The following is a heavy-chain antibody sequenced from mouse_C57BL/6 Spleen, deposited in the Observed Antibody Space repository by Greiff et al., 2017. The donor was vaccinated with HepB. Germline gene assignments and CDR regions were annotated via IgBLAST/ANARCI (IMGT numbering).Heavy chain of an antibody. D-gene: IGHD4-1*01. Sequence: DVHLVESEGGLVQPGSSMKLSCTASGFTFSDYYMAWVRQVPEKGLEWVANINYDGSSTYYLDSLKSRFIISRDNAKNILYLQMSSLKSEDTATYYCARDWAYAMDYWGQGTSVTVSS. CDR2: INYDGSST. CDR1: GFTFSDYY. CDR3: ARDWAYAMDY. J-gene: IGHJ4*01. V-gene: IGHV5-16*01.